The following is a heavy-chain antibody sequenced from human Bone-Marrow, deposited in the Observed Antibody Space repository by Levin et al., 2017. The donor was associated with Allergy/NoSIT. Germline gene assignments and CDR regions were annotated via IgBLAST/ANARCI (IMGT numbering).Heavy chain of an antibody. V-gene: IGHV1-18*01. CDR3: ARGHSPYYYYGMDV. CDR1: GFTFTTYG. J-gene: IGHJ6*02. D-gene: IGHD2-15*01. Sequence: ASVKVSCKASGFTFTTYGLTWVRQAPGQGLEWMGWVSAYRSNTNYALKLQDRLTMTTDTATNTAYMELTSLTSDDTAIYYCARGHSPYYYYGMDVWGQGTTVVVSS. CDR2: VSAYRSNT.